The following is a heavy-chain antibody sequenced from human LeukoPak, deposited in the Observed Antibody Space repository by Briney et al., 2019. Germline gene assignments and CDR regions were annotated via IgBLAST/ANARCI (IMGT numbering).Heavy chain of an antibody. CDR3: ARLPQSGDYYYGMDV. CDR2: IYYSGST. CDR1: GGSISSYY. D-gene: IGHD3-10*01. Sequence: SETLSLTCTVSGGSISSYYWSWIRQPPGKGLEWIGYIYYSGSTNYNPSLKSRVTISVDTSKNQFSLKLSSVTAADTAVYYCARLPQSGDYYYGMDVWGQGTTVTVSS. J-gene: IGHJ6*02. V-gene: IGHV4-59*08.